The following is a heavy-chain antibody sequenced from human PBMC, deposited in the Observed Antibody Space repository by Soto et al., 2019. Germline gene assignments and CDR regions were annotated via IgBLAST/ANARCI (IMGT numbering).Heavy chain of an antibody. J-gene: IGHJ6*02. CDR3: ARDSLYYDFWSGYSSYGMDV. CDR2: IKQDGSEK. Sequence: EVQLVESGGGLVQPGGSLRLSCAASGLTFSSYWMSWVRQAPGKGLEWVANIKQDGSEKYYVDSVKGRFTISRDNAKNSLYLQMNSLRAEDTAVYYCARDSLYYDFWSGYSSYGMDVWGQGTTVTVSS. D-gene: IGHD3-3*01. V-gene: IGHV3-7*05. CDR1: GLTFSSYW.